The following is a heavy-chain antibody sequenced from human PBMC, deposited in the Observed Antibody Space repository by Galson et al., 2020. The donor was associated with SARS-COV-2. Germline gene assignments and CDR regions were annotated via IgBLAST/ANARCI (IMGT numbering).Heavy chain of an antibody. J-gene: IGHJ4*01. V-gene: IGHV3-30*04. D-gene: IGHD3-9*01. CDR3: ARDRILTGSFDY. Sequence: GESLKISCAASGFTFSSYAMHWVRQAPGKGLEWVAVISYDGSNKYYADSVKGRFTISRDNSKNTLYLQMNSLRAEDTAVYYCARDRILTGSFDYWGQEPWSPSPQ. CDR1: GFTFSSYA. CDR2: ISYDGSNK.